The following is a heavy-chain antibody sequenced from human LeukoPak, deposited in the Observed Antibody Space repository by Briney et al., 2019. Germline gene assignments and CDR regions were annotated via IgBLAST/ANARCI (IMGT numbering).Heavy chain of an antibody. J-gene: IGHJ4*02. D-gene: IGHD3-22*01. CDR2: IYWDDDK. V-gene: IGHV2-5*02. Sequence: SGPTLVKPTQTLTLTCTFSGLSLSTSGVGVGWIRQPPGKALEWLALIYWDDDKRYSPSLKSRLTITKDTSKNQVVLTMTNMDPVDTATYYCAHSYDTGGNYYSRFDNWGQGTLVTVSS. CDR3: AHSYDTGGNYYSRFDN. CDR1: GLSLSTSGVG.